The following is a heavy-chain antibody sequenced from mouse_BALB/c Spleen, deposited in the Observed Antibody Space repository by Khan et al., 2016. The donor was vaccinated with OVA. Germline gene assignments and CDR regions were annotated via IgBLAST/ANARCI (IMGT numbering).Heavy chain of an antibody. D-gene: IGHD1-1*01. CDR3: TRLAYYYDSEGFAY. CDR2: ISTGGHYT. J-gene: IGHJ3*01. V-gene: IGHV5-6*02. Sequence: DVKLVESGGDVVKPGGSLKLSCAASGFTFSTYGMSWVRQTPDKRLEWVATISTGGHYTYYPDTVKGRFTISRDNAKNTLYLQMSSLKSEDTAMFYCTRLAYYYDSEGFAYWGQGTLVTVSA. CDR1: GFTFSTYG.